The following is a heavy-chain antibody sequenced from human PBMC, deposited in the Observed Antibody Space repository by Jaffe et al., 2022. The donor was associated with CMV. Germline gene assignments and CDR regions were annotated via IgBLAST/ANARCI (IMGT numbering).Heavy chain of an antibody. CDR2: ISGSGGST. V-gene: IGHV3-23*04. Sequence: EVQLVESGGGLVQPGGSLRLSCAASGFTFSSYAMSWVRQAPGKGLEWVSAISGSGGSTYYADSVKGRFTISRDNSKNTLYLQMNSLRAEDTAVYYCAKDPDIVVVPAAMPPNWFDPWGQGTLVTVSS. CDR1: GFTFSSYA. CDR3: AKDPDIVVVPAAMPPNWFDP. J-gene: IGHJ5*02. D-gene: IGHD2-2*01.